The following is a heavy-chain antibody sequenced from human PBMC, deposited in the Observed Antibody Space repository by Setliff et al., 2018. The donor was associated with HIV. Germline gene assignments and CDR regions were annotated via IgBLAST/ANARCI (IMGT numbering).Heavy chain of an antibody. V-gene: IGHV4-39*01. J-gene: IGHJ4*02. CDR2: IYYSGST. CDR3: ARRSLYYFDY. Sequence: PSETLSLTCTVSGGSISNSRYYWSWIRQPPGKGLEWIGSIYYSGSTYYNPSLKSRVTISVDTSKNQFSLKLSSVTAADTAVYYCARRSLYYFDYWGQGTLVTVSS. D-gene: IGHD3-10*01. CDR1: GGSISNSRYY.